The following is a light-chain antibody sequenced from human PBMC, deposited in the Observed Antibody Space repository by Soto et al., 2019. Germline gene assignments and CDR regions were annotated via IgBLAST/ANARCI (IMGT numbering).Light chain of an antibody. CDR1: SSDVGGYNY. CDR2: EVS. CDR3: QVWDGSGDDVV. Sequence: QSALTQPPSASGSPGQSVTISCTGTSSDVGGYNYVSWYQQHPGKAPKLMIYEVSKRPSGVPDRFSGSKSGNTASLTVSGLQAEDEADYYCQVWDGSGDDVVFGGGTKLTVL. J-gene: IGLJ2*01. V-gene: IGLV2-8*01.